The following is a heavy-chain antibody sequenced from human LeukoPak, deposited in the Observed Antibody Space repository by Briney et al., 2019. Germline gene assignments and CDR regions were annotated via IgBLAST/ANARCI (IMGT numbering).Heavy chain of an antibody. J-gene: IGHJ3*02. V-gene: IGHV3-7*01. D-gene: IGHD3-16*01. CDR3: ARVWQYYYDYSAFDM. CDR2: IKQDGSEE. CDR1: GFMFKNYW. Sequence: GGSLRLSCEASGFMFKNYWMTWVRQAPGKGLEWVANIKQDGSEEFYVGSVKGRFTISRDNAKNSLFLQLNSLRAEDTAVYFCARVWQYYYDYSAFDMWGQGTMVTVS.